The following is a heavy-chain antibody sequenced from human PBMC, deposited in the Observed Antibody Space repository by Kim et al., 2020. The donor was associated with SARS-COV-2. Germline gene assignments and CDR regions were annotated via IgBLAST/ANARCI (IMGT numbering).Heavy chain of an antibody. Sequence: ASVKVSCKASGYTFSDYYMHWVRQAPGQGLEWMGIITPSGDSTNYTQKFQGRVTMTRDTSASTVYMELSSLRHDDMAIYFCVRADHGQHFYYWGQETLVTVSS. CDR3: VRADHGQHFYY. CDR2: ITPSGDST. J-gene: IGHJ4*02. CDR1: GYTFSDYY. V-gene: IGHV1-46*01.